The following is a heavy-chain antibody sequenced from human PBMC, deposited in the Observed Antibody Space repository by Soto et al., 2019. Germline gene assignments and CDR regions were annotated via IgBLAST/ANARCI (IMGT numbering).Heavy chain of an antibody. CDR3: ASGARLLFSSFDV. V-gene: IGHV3-30-3*01. D-gene: IGHD5-18*01. CDR2: ISNDGNKK. CDR1: GFTFTRST. Sequence: QVQLVESGGGVVQPGRSLRLSCAASGFTFTRSTLHWVRQAPGKGLEWVAIISNDGNKKYYADSVKGRFTISRDNSKNTLFLQMNSLRPDDTAVYYCASGARLLFSSFDVWGQGTVGTVSS. J-gene: IGHJ3*01.